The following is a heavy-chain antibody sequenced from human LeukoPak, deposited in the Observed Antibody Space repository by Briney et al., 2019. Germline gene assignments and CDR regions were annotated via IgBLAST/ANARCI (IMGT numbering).Heavy chain of an antibody. Sequence: GGSLRLSCLASGFTFSSYAMAWVRRGPGEGLECVSGLSGGGDSTYYADSVKGRFTTSRDNSKNTLYLQMNSLRAEDTAVYYCAKEMRLSEYSKWDYWGQGTLVTVSS. CDR1: GFTFSSYA. J-gene: IGHJ4*02. CDR2: LSGGGDST. CDR3: AKEMRLSEYSKWDY. D-gene: IGHD4-11*01. V-gene: IGHV3-23*01.